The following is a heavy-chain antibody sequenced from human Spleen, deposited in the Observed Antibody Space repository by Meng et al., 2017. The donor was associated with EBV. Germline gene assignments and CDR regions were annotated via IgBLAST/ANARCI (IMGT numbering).Heavy chain of an antibody. J-gene: IGHJ2*01. CDR2: VNHGAST. V-gene: IGHV4-34*02. CDR1: GWSFNGYY. Sequence: QVQLQQWGAXVFKTXXXLSLTCAXYGWSFNGYYWSWVRQSPAKGLEWIGEVNHGASTNYNPSLKSRVTISLDKSKNQFSLKLTSLTAADTAVYYCATAGTGVTGDRWHFDHWGRGTLVTVSS. CDR3: ATAGTGVTGDRWHFDH. D-gene: IGHD7-27*01.